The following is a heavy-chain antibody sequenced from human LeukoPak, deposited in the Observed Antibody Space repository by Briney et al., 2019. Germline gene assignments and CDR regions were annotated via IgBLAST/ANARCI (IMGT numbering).Heavy chain of an antibody. CDR3: ARNRDSSGYYLGPFDY. V-gene: IGHV3-21*01. CDR1: GLTFSSYS. Sequence: GRSRRLAWAASGLTFSSYSMNWVRQAPGKGREWVSSIISRMSYIYYADSVEGRFTISRDNAKNSLYLQMNSLRAEDTAVYYCARNRDSSGYYLGPFDYWGQGALVTVSS. J-gene: IGHJ4*02. D-gene: IGHD3-22*01. CDR2: IISRMSYI.